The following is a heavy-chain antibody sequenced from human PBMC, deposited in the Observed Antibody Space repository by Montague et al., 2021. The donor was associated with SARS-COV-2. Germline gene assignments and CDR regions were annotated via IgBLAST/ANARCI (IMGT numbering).Heavy chain of an antibody. CDR3: ARESGSFHDGGYFDY. CDR1: GFTLSSYW. D-gene: IGHD1-26*01. V-gene: IGHV3-74*01. Sequence: SLRLSCAASGFTLSSYWMYWVRQAPGKGLVWISRIHYDGSSTNYADSVKGRFTISRDNSKSTLYLQVNSLRAEDTAVYYCARESGSFHDGGYFDYWGQGSLVTVSS. CDR2: IHYDGSST. J-gene: IGHJ4*02.